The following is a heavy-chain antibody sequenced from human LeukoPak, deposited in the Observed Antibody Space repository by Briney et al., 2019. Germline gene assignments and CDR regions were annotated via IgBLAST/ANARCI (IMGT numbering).Heavy chain of an antibody. CDR2: IVPMFGTP. V-gene: IGHV1-69*05. CDR3: ARGLEMATISIGGY. D-gene: IGHD5-24*01. CDR1: GGTFSSYA. J-gene: IGHJ4*02. Sequence: ASVKVSCKAPGGTFSSYAISWVRQAPGQGLEWMGGIVPMFGTPDYAQKFRGRVSITTDESTSTAYMELSSLRSEDAAVYYCARGLEMATISIGGYWGQGTLVTVSS.